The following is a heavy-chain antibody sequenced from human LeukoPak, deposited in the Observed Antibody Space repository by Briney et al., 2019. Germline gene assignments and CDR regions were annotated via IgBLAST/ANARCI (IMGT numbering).Heavy chain of an antibody. Sequence: GASAKVSCKASGHTFNTYGINWVRQAPGHGLEWMGWISAYNGNTNYAQNFQGRITLTTDTSMSMAYMELTGLRSDDTAVYYCARDGRQWVPLNWFDPWGQGTLVTVSS. CDR2: ISAYNGNT. CDR1: GHTFNTYG. V-gene: IGHV1-18*04. CDR3: ARDGRQWVPLNWFDP. D-gene: IGHD6-19*01. J-gene: IGHJ5*02.